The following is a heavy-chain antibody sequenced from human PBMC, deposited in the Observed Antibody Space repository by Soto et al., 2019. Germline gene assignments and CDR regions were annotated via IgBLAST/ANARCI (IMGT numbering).Heavy chain of an antibody. D-gene: IGHD2-8*01. J-gene: IGHJ5*02. CDR1: GFAFSNFA. CDR2: IGSGSRGT. V-gene: IGHV3-23*01. CDR3: AAPRVSVPHTRYYDP. Sequence: EAQLLESGGGLVQPGGSLRLSCAASGFAFSNFAMSWVRQAPGKGLEWVSAIGSGSRGTHYAESVEDRFTISRDDSKNILYLHLNSLTAADTAVYYCAAPRVSVPHTRYYDPWGQGTPVTVSP.